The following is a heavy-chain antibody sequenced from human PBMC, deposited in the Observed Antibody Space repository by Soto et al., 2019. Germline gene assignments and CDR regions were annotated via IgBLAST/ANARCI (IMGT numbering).Heavy chain of an antibody. D-gene: IGHD6-19*01. CDR3: ARVRAVAGHPTLDYFDY. Sequence: ASVKVSCKASGYTFTSYGISWVRQAPGQGLEWMGWISAYNGNTNYAQKLQGRVTMTRDTSTSTAYMEQRSLRSDDTAVYYCARVRAVAGHPTLDYFDYWGQGTLVTVSS. CDR1: GYTFTSYG. CDR2: ISAYNGNT. J-gene: IGHJ4*02. V-gene: IGHV1-18*01.